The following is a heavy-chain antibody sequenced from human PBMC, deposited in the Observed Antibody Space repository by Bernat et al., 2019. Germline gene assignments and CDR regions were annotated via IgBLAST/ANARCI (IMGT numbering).Heavy chain of an antibody. J-gene: IGHJ6*02. CDR2: IWYDGSNE. V-gene: IGHV3-33*01. CDR3: ARVSLYGAPASGMDV. CDR1: KFTFSSYG. D-gene: IGHD4-17*01. Sequence: QVQVVESGGGVVQPGRSLRLSCEASKFTFSSYGMHWVRQAPGKGLEWVAVIWYDGSNENYADSVKGRFTISRDNSKNTLYLQMNSLRAEDTAVYYCARVSLYGAPASGMDVWGQGTTVTGSS.